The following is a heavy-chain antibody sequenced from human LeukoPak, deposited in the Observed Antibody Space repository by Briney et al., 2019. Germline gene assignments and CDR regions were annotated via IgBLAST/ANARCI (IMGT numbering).Heavy chain of an antibody. CDR3: ARDRYSGYDLLFYYYYYMDV. J-gene: IGHJ6*03. CDR2: INSDGSST. Sequence: GGSLRLSCAASGFTFSSYWMHWVRQAPGKGLVWVSRINSDGSSTSYADSVKGRFTISRDNAKNTLYLQMNSPRAEDTAVYYCARDRYSGYDLLFYYYYYMDVWGKGTTVTISS. CDR1: GFTFSSYW. V-gene: IGHV3-74*01. D-gene: IGHD5-12*01.